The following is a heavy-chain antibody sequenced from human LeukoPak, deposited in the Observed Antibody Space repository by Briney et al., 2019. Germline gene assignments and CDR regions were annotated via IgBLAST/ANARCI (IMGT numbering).Heavy chain of an antibody. CDR1: GGSISSYY. CDR3: ARVGYSSGWPGRFDP. Sequence: SETLSLTCTVSGGSISSYYWSWSRQPPGKGLEWIGYIYYSGSTNYNPSLKSRVTISVDTSKNQFSLKLSSVTAADTAVYYCARVGYSSGWPGRFDPWGQGTLVTVSS. V-gene: IGHV4-59*01. CDR2: IYYSGST. D-gene: IGHD6-19*01. J-gene: IGHJ5*02.